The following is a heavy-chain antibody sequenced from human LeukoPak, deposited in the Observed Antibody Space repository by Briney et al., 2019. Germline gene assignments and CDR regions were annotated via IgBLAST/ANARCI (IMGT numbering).Heavy chain of an antibody. CDR3: AKAMVWGANSRFDF. CDR2: ISNSGGST. V-gene: IGHV3-23*01. J-gene: IGHJ4*02. CDR1: GFTFSSYA. Sequence: AGGSLRLSCAASGFTFSSYAMTWVRQAPGEGLEWVSLISNSGGSTYYADSVKGRFTLSRDNSKNTPYLQMNSLRAEDTAVYYCAKAMVWGANSRFDFWGQGTLVTVSS. D-gene: IGHD3-10*01.